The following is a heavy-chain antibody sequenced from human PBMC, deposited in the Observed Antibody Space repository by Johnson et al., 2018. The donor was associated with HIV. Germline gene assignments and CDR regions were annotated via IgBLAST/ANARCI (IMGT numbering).Heavy chain of an antibody. CDR2: RRYDGSNT. D-gene: IGHD1-26*01. V-gene: IGHV3-33*01. Sequence: QVQLVESGGGVAQPGRSLRLSCAASGFTFSSYGMHWVRQAPGKGLEWVAVRRYDGSNTNYADTVKGRFTISRETSKDTLYLQMNSLSAEYTAVYYCARRSWAFDAFDIWGQGTMVTVSS. CDR3: ARRSWAFDAFDI. J-gene: IGHJ3*02. CDR1: GFTFSSYG.